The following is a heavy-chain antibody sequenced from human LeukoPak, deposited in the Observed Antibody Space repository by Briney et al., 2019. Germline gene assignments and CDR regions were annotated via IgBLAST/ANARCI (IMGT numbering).Heavy chain of an antibody. CDR2: IIPILGIA. V-gene: IGHV1-69*04. D-gene: IGHD3-22*01. CDR1: GGTLSSYA. Sequence: GASVKVSCKASGGTLSSYAISWVRQAPGQGLEWMGRIIPILGIANYAQKFQGRVTITADKSTSTAYMELSSLRSEDTAVYYCARAENYYDSSGYYRLDYWGQGTLVTVSS. J-gene: IGHJ4*02. CDR3: ARAENYYDSSGYYRLDY.